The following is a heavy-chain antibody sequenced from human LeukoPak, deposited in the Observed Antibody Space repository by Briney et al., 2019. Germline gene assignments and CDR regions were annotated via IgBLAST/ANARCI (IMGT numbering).Heavy chain of an antibody. V-gene: IGHV3-20*04. D-gene: IGHD3-3*01. CDR2: INWNGGST. CDR1: GFTFEDYG. J-gene: IGHJ6*03. CDR3: ARGGISIFGVVIYMDV. Sequence: GGSLRLSCAASGFTFEDYGMSWVRQAPGKGLEWVSGINWNGGSTGYADSVKGRFTISRDNAKNSLYLQMNSLRAEDTALYYCARGGISIFGVVIYMDVWGKGTTVTVSS.